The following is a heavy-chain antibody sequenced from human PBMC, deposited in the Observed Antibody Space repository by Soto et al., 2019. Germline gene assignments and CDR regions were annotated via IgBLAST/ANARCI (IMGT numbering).Heavy chain of an antibody. CDR1: GYSISRGYY. V-gene: IGHV4-38-2*01. D-gene: IGHD2-15*01. CDR3: ASARAYCSRVSCQFGKQSFFDY. CDR2: VHHIGNT. Sequence: SETLSLTCDVSGYSISRGYYWGWIRQSPGKGLEWIGNVHHIGNTYYNPSLKSRVTISIHTSRNQFSLRLTSVTAADTAVYYCASARAYCSRVSCQFGKQSFFDYWGPGTLVTVSS. J-gene: IGHJ4*01.